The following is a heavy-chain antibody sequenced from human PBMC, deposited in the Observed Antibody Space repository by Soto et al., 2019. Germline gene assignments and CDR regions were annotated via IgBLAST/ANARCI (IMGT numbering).Heavy chain of an antibody. V-gene: IGHV4-39*01. J-gene: IGHJ5*02. CDR3: SGWYPENWFDP. Sequence: TLSLTSPFLFSSISRSIYYWGWIRQPPGKGLEWIGSIYYSGSTYYNPSLKSRVTISVDTSKNQFSLKLSSVTAADTAVYYCSGWYPENWFDPWGQG. D-gene: IGHD6-19*01. CDR2: IYYSGST. CDR1: FSSISRSIYY.